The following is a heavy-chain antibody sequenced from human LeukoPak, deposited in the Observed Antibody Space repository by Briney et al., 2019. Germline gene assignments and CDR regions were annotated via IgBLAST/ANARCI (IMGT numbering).Heavy chain of an antibody. V-gene: IGHV3-48*03. CDR1: GFTFSSYE. Sequence: GGSLRLSCAASGFTFSSYEMNWVRQAPGKGLEWVSYISSSGSTIYYADSVKGRFTISRDNAKNSLYLQMNSLRAEDTAVYYCAGGGYSYGQNWFDPWGQGTLVTVSS. J-gene: IGHJ5*02. CDR2: ISSSGSTI. CDR3: AGGGYSYGQNWFDP. D-gene: IGHD5-18*01.